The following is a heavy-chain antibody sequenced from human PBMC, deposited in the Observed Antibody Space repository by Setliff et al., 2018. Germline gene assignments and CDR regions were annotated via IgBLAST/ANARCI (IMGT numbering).Heavy chain of an antibody. V-gene: IGHV4-39*01. D-gene: IGHD3-10*01. Sequence: ETLSLTCTVSGDSISSSSYYWGWIRQPPGKGLEWIGCIYYSGSTYYNPSLKSRVTISVDTSKNQLSLKLTSVTAADTAAYYCATPGRRFGESIDYWGQGTLVTVSS. J-gene: IGHJ4*02. CDR3: ATPGRRFGESIDY. CDR2: IYYSGST. CDR1: GDSISSSSYY.